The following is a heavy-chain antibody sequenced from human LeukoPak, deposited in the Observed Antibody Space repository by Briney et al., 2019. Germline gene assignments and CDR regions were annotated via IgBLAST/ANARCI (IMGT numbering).Heavy chain of an antibody. D-gene: IGHD3-10*01. J-gene: IGHJ4*02. CDR2: INPNSGGT. V-gene: IGHV1-2*04. CDR3: ARDPRGYYGEGDY. CDR1: GYTFTGYY. Sequence: ASVKVSCKASGYTFTGYYMHWVRQAPGQGLEWMGWINPNSGGTNYAQKFQGWVTMTRDTSISIAYMELSRLRSDDTAVYYCARDPRGYYGEGDYWGQGTLVTVSS.